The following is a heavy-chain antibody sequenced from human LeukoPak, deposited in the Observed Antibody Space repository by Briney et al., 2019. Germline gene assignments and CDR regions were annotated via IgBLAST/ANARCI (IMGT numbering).Heavy chain of an antibody. D-gene: IGHD5-18*01. V-gene: IGHV4-34*01. CDR2: INHSGST. CDR3: ARVKAGHQGGYSYGYGDY. J-gene: IGHJ4*02. Sequence: SETLSLTCAVYGGSFSGYYWSWIRQPPGKGLEWIGEINHSGSTNYNPSLKSRVTISVDTSKNQFSLKLSSVTAADTAVYYCARVKAGHQGGYSYGYGDYWGQGTLVTVSS. CDR1: GGSFSGYY.